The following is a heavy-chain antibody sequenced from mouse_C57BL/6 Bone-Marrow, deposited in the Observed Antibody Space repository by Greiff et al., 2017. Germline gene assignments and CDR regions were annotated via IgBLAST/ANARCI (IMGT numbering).Heavy chain of an antibody. CDR2: IDPENGDT. V-gene: IGHV14-4*01. D-gene: IGHD1-1*01. J-gene: IGHJ2*01. Sequence: EVQLQQSGAELVRPGASVKLSCTASGFNIQDDYMHWVKQRPEQGLEWIGWIDPENGDTEYASKFQGKATITADTSSNTAYLQLSSLTSEDTAVYYCTTIRVTTVVADYWGQGTTLTVSS. CDR1: GFNIQDDY. CDR3: TTIRVTTVVADY.